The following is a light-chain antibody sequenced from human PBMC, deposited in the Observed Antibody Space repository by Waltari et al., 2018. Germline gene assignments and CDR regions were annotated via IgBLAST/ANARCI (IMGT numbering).Light chain of an antibody. Sequence: QSVLPQPPSVSPAPGQKVTIPCSWSGPNIGNNYVSRYQHLPRTAPKLLIYGNNKRPSGIPDRFSGSQSGTSATLDITGLQTGDEADYYCGAWDASLSVVFGGGTKLTVL. CDR3: GAWDASLSVV. V-gene: IGLV1-51*01. CDR2: GNN. CDR1: GPNIGNNY. J-gene: IGLJ2*01.